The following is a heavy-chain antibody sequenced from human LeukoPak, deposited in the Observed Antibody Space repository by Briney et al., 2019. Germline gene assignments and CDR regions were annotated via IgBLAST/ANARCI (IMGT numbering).Heavy chain of an antibody. CDR3: ARDRSDYDILTGPYDAFDI. D-gene: IGHD3-9*01. V-gene: IGHV1-46*01. CDR2: INPSGGST. J-gene: IGHJ3*02. CDR1: GYTFTSYY. Sequence: ASVKVSCKASGYTFTSYYMHWVRQAPGQGLEWMGIINPSGGSTSYAQKFQGRVTMTRDTSTSTVYMELSSLRSEDTAVYYCARDRSDYDILTGPYDAFDIWGQGTMVNVSS.